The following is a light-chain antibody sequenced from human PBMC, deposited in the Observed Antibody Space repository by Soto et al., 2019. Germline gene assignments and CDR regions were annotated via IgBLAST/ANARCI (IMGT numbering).Light chain of an antibody. CDR2: DAS. CDR3: QHYNSYSEA. CDR1: QSVNNF. Sequence: DIVLTKSQCTMSLCPGDRATLSCRASQSVNNFLAWYQQKPGQAPRLLIFDASYRATGVPGRFSGSGSGTEFTLTISSLQPDDFATYYCQHYNSYSEAFGQGTNVDIK. J-gene: IGKJ1*01. V-gene: IGKV3-11*01.